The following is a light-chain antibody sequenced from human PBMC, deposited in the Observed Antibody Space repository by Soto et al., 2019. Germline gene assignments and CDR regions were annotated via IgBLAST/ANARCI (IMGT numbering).Light chain of an antibody. V-gene: IGKV1-9*01. J-gene: IGKJ3*01. CDR1: QGISTY. CDR2: AAY. Sequence: IQLTQSPSSLSSSLGDRVTITCRASQGISTYLAWYQQKPGKAPKLLIYAAYTLQSGVPSRFSVSGSGTDFTLTISRLKTEDFATYYCQQLNSYTFTFGPGTKVDIK. CDR3: QQLNSYTFT.